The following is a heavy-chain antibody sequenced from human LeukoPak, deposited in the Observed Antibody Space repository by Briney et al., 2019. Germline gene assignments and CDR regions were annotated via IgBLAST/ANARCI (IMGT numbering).Heavy chain of an antibody. CDR2: IYYSGST. CDR1: GGSISSYY. D-gene: IGHD6-13*01. CDR3: ARHPIAAAGADWFDP. J-gene: IGHJ5*02. Sequence: ASETLSLTCTVSGGSISSYYWSWIRQPPGKGLEWIGYIYYSGSTNYNPSLKSRVTISVDTSKNQFSLKLSSVTAADTAVYYCARHPIAAAGADWFDPWGQGTLVTVSS. V-gene: IGHV4-59*08.